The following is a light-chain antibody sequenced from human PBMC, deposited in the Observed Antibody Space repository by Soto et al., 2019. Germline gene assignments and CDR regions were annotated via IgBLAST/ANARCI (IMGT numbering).Light chain of an antibody. CDR2: WAS. V-gene: IGKV4-1*01. CDR1: QSVLYSSNNKNY. Sequence: DIVMTQSPDSLAVSLGERATINCKSSQSVLYSSNNKNYLAWYQQKPGQPPKLLIYWASTRESGVPDRFSGSGSGTDFTLTISSLQAEDVAVYYCQQYYSTVSTFGQGTKLEIK. J-gene: IGKJ2*01. CDR3: QQYYSTVST.